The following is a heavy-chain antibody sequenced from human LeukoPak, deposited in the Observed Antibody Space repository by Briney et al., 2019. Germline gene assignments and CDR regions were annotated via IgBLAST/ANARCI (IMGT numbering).Heavy chain of an antibody. CDR2: IYYTGTA. V-gene: IGHV4-59*01. J-gene: IGHJ4*02. Sequence: SETLSLTCTVSGGPISNYYWSWIRQPPGKGLEWIGYIYYTGTAKSNPSLKSRVTTSIETSKNQFSLKLSSVTAADTAVYYCARYDRSGYSLELWGQGTLVTVSS. CDR1: GGPISNYY. D-gene: IGHD3-22*01. CDR3: ARYDRSGYSLEL.